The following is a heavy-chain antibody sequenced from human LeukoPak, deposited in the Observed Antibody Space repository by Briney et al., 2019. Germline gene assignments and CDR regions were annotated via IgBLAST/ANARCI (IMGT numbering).Heavy chain of an antibody. V-gene: IGHV4-39*01. CDR3: ARLRDGRWLLEY. J-gene: IGHJ4*02. Sequence: PSETLSLTCTASGGSISSSGHYWGWIRQPPGKGLEWIASINYSGTTYYNPSLKSRVTISEDRSKNQFSLKLSSVTAADTAVYYCARLRDGRWLLEYWGQGTLVTVSS. D-gene: IGHD5-24*01. CDR2: INYSGTT. CDR1: GGSISSSGHY.